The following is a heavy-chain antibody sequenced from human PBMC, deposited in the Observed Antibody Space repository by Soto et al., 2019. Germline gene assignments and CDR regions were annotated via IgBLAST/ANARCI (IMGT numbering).Heavy chain of an antibody. CDR1: GRSITSYY. Sequence: QVVLQESGPGLVKPSETLSLTCSVSGRSITSYYWSWVRQPPGQGLEWIGYIYDNGITSQNPSLKSRVAMSADASQNQFSRKLTSVTGADTAVYFCARTYDSTGYANEFCSWCQGILVTVTS. J-gene: IGHJ4*02. D-gene: IGHD3-22*01. V-gene: IGHV4-59*12. CDR2: IYDNGIT. CDR3: ARTYDSTGYANEFCS.